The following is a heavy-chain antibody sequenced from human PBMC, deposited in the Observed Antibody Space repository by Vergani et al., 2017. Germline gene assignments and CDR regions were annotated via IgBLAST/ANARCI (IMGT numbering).Heavy chain of an antibody. V-gene: IGHV5-51*01. CDR3: ARQELYSSGWSRYWFDP. Sequence: EVQLVPSGAEVKTPGESLKISCKGSGYSFTSYWIGWVRQMPGKGLEWMGIIYPGDSDTRYSPSFQGQVTISADKSISTAYLQWSSLKASDTAMYYCARQELYSSGWSRYWFDPWGQGTLVTVSS. CDR2: IYPGDSDT. D-gene: IGHD6-19*01. J-gene: IGHJ5*02. CDR1: GYSFTSYW.